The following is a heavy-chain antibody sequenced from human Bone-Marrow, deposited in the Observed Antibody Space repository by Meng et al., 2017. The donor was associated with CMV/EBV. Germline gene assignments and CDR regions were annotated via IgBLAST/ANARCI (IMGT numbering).Heavy chain of an antibody. Sequence: GESLKISCAASGFTFSTYPMNWVRQAPGKGLEWVSYISSSSSYTSYTDSVKGRFTISRDNAKNSLYLQMNSLRAEDTAVYYCARDRGRSSSPVEGYWGQGTLVTVSS. CDR3: ARDRGRSSSPVEGY. V-gene: IGHV3-21*05. CDR1: GFTFSTYP. D-gene: IGHD6-13*01. CDR2: ISSSSSYT. J-gene: IGHJ4*02.